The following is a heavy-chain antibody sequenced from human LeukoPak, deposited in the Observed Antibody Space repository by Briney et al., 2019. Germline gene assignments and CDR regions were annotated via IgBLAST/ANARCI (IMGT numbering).Heavy chain of an antibody. J-gene: IGHJ5*02. V-gene: IGHV1-2*02. Sequence: ASVKVSCNPSGSPFTGYYMHWVRQSPGQGLEWMGWINPNNGGTNSAPKFPRRVAMTCAKSNNTAYIELSRLTSDETAGHYFAILGRQDTFMAWGQGTLVTVSS. CDR2: INPNNGGT. CDR1: GSPFTGYY. CDR3: AILGRQDTFMA. D-gene: IGHD2-15*01.